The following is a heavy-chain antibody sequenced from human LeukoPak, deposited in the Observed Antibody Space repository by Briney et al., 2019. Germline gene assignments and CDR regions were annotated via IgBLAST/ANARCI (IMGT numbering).Heavy chain of an antibody. CDR3: ARQFHGSGYVDDL. Sequence: PSETLSLTCSVSGGSISSSSYHWGWIRRPPGKGLEWIASIYYSGTTHYNPSLKSRVTMSVDTSKNQFSLKLSAVTAADTAVYYCARQFHGSGYVDDLWGQGTLVTVSS. V-gene: IGHV4-39*01. D-gene: IGHD5-12*01. CDR2: IYYSGTT. CDR1: GGSISSSSYH. J-gene: IGHJ5*02.